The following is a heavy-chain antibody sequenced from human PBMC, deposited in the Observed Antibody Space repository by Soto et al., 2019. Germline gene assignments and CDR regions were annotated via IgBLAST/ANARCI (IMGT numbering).Heavy chain of an antibody. J-gene: IGHJ6*02. D-gene: IGHD6-19*01. CDR1: GGTFSSYS. CDR3: ARMYSSGWTPYYYYYYGMDV. Sequence: GASVKXSCNASGGTFSSYSISWVRQAPGQGLEWMGGIIPIFGTANYAQKFQGRVTITADESTSTAYMELSSLRSEDTAVHYCARMYSSGWTPYYYYYYGMDVWGQGTTVTVSS. CDR2: IIPIFGTA. V-gene: IGHV1-69*13.